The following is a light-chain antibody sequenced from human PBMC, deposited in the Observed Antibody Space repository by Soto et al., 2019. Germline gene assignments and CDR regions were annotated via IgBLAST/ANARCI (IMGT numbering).Light chain of an antibody. CDR2: DAS. CDR1: QSISSA. V-gene: IGKV1D-13*01. J-gene: IGKJ3*01. CDR3: QQCNNYPRT. Sequence: AIQLTQSPSSLSASVGDRVTITCRASQSISSALAWYQQKPGKAPKLLIYDASTWESGVPSRFSGSGSGTEFTLTISSLQPEDFATYYCQQCNNYPRTFGPGTKVDIK.